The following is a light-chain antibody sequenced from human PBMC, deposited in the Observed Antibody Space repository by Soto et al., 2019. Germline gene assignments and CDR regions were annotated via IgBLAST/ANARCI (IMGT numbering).Light chain of an antibody. CDR3: QQLNTYPA. CDR1: QGIGSY. J-gene: IGKJ4*01. CDR2: GAS. V-gene: IGKV1-9*01. Sequence: DFPLTQSPSFLSASVGDRVTITCRASQGIGSYLGWYQQAPGKAPKLLICGASTLQSGVPSRFSGSGSGTEFTLTISSLQPEDFATYYCQQLNTYPAFGGGTKVDIK.